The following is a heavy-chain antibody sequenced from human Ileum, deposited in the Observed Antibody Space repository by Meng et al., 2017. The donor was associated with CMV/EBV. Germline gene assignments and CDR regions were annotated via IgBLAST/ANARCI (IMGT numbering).Heavy chain of an antibody. Sequence: GGSLKLSCAASGLTLSRYWMHWVRHVPGKGPMWVSRITPVGNSAIYADPVKGRFTASRDSTKNTLSLQMNSLRVDDTAVYYCVRDIPGDIDYVFDYWGQGAQVTVSS. CDR1: GLTLSRYW. D-gene: IGHD4-17*01. CDR2: ITPVGNSA. V-gene: IGHV3-74*01. CDR3: VRDIPGDIDYVFDY. J-gene: IGHJ4*02.